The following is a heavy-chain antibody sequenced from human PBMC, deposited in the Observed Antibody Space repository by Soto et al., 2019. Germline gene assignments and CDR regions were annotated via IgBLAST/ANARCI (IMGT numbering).Heavy chain of an antibody. CDR2: IRSGGNT. Sequence: PGGCVRLSCAASGFTVSTDWMYWVRQAPGKGLEWVSVIRSGGNTYYADSVEGRFTISRDNSKNTVYLQMNSLRAEDTAVYYCVRENYYYGMDVWGQGTTVTVSS. CDR3: VRENYYYGMDV. J-gene: IGHJ6*02. V-gene: IGHV3-66*01. CDR1: GFTVSTDW.